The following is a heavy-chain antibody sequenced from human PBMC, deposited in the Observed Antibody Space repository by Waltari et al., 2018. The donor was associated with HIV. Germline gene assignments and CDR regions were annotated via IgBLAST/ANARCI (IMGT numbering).Heavy chain of an antibody. J-gene: IGHJ6*02. CDR2: ISGSGGST. V-gene: IGHV3-23*01. Sequence: EVQLLESGGGLVQPGGSLRLSCAASGFTFSRSPMNWVRQAPGKGLEWVSGISGSGGSTYYADSVKGRLTISRDNSKSTVYLQMNSLRAEDTAIYYRAKDPGMDVWGQGTTVTVSS. CDR3: AKDPGMDV. CDR1: GFTFSRSP.